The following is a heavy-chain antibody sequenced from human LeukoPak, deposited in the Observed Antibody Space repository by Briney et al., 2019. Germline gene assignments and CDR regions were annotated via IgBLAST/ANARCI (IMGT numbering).Heavy chain of an antibody. CDR1: GGPISSYY. V-gene: IGHV4-59*01. J-gene: IGHJ4*02. CDR3: ASYSYYYDSSGYFDY. CDR2: IYYSGST. D-gene: IGHD3-22*01. Sequence: SETLSLTCTVSGGPISSYYWSWIRQPPGKGLEWIGYIYYSGSTNYNPSLKSRVTISVDTSKNQFSLKLSSVTAADTAVYYCASYSYYYDSSGYFDYWGQGTLVTVSS.